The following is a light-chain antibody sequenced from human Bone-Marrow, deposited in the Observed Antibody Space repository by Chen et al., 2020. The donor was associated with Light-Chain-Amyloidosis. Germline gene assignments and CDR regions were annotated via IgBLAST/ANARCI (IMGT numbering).Light chain of an antibody. CDR2: EVT. J-gene: IGLJ1*01. Sequence: SALTQPASVTGSPGQAITISCTGTSSDVRGDNHVSWYQQHPDKAPKLMIYEVTNRPSWVPDRFSVSKSDNTASLTISGLQTEDEADYFCSSYTITNTLVFGSGTRVTVL. CDR3: SSYTITNTLV. CDR1: SSDVRGDNH. V-gene: IGLV2-14*01.